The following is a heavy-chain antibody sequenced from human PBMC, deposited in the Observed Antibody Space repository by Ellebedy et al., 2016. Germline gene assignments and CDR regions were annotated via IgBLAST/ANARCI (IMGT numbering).Heavy chain of an antibody. CDR2: IYYGGST. CDR1: GYSISSGYY. V-gene: IGHV4-61*01. D-gene: IGHD3-16*01. CDR3: ARDPGGHWYLDL. Sequence: SETLSLTXTVSGYSISSGYYWSWIRQPPGKGLEWIGFIYYGGSTRYNPSLKSRVTISEDTSKNQISLKLTSVTAADTAVYYCARDPGGHWYLDLWGRGTLVTVSS. J-gene: IGHJ2*01.